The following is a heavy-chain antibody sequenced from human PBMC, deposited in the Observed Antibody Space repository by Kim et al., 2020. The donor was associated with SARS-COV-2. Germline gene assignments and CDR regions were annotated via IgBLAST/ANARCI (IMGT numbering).Heavy chain of an antibody. CDR2: IYYSGTA. CDR3: VREMRYRDNSSGYFYYFDF. V-gene: IGHV4-61*01. J-gene: IGHJ4*02. CDR1: GGSVNSGSFY. Sequence: SQTLSLTCSVSGGSVNSGSFYWSWIRQSPGKGLEWIGYIYYSGTANYNPSLQSRVTISIDTSKNQFSLRVRSVTAADTGIYYCVREMRYRDNSSGYFYYFDFWGQGSQVTVSS. D-gene: IGHD3-22*01.